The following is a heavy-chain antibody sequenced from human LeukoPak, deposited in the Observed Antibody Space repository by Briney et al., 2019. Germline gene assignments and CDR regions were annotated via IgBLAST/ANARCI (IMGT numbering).Heavy chain of an antibody. CDR3: ARAQWFGELLSTYMDV. Sequence: GGSLRLSCAASGSTFSSYSMNWVRQAPGKGLEWVSSISSSSSYIYYADSVKGRFTISRDNAKNSLYLQMNSLRAEDTAVYYCARAQWFGELLSTYMDVWGKGTTVTVSS. D-gene: IGHD3-10*01. V-gene: IGHV3-21*01. J-gene: IGHJ6*03. CDR1: GSTFSSYS. CDR2: ISSSSSYI.